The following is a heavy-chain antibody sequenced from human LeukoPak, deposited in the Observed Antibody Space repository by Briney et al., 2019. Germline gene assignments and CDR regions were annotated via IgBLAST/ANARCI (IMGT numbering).Heavy chain of an antibody. D-gene: IGHD3-22*01. CDR3: ARERHYYDSSGYYYDGTDY. CDR1: GFTFSSYS. CDR2: ISSSSSYI. V-gene: IGHV3-21*01. Sequence: KPGGSLRLSCAASGFTFSSYSMNWVRQAPGKGLEWVSSISSSSSYIYYADSVKGRFTISRDNAKNSLYLQMNSLRAEDTAVYYCARERHYYDSSGYYYDGTDYWGQGTLVTVSS. J-gene: IGHJ4*02.